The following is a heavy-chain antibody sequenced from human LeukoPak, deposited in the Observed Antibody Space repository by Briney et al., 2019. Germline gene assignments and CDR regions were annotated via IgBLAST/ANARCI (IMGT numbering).Heavy chain of an antibody. D-gene: IGHD3-22*01. CDR1: GFTFDDYA. V-gene: IGHV3-9*01. CDR2: ISWNSGSI. CDR3: AKDIAGINSRDTGGFEYFDY. J-gene: IGHJ4*02. Sequence: GGSLRLSCAASGFTFDDYAMHWVRQAPGKGLECVSGISWNSGSIGYADSVKGRFTISRDNAKNSLYLQMNSLRAEDTALYYCAKDIAGINSRDTGGFEYFDYWGQGTLVTVSS.